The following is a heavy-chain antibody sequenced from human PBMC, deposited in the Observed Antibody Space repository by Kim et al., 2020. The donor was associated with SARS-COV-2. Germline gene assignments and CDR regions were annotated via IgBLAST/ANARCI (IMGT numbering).Heavy chain of an antibody. CDR3: AKLDVSGGYHDY. D-gene: IGHD3-10*01. V-gene: IGHV3-23*01. CDR1: GFTFNRYL. Sequence: GGSLRLSCAASGFTFNRYLMRWVRQAPGKGLEWVSGITASGGSTWYADSVKGRTTISRDNSKNTLILQMNSLRAEDTAVYYCAKLDVSGGYHDYWGQGTLVTVSS. J-gene: IGHJ4*02. CDR2: ITASGGST.